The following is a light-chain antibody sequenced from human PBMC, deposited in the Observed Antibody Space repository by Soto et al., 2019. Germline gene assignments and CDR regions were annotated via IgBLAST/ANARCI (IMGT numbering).Light chain of an antibody. Sequence: DIQMTQSPSVLSASVGDRVTITCRASQSIGKHLNWYQQKPGRAPKFLIYGNSTLQSVVPSRFTGSGSGTDFTLTVNGLQSEDFATYYCQQGYSSPATFGQGTRL. J-gene: IGKJ5*01. V-gene: IGKV1-39*01. CDR1: QSIGKH. CDR2: GNS. CDR3: QQGYSSPAT.